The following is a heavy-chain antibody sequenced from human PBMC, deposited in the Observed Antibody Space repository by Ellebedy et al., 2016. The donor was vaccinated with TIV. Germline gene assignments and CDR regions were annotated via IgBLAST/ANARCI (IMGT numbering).Heavy chain of an antibody. J-gene: IGHJ4*02. Sequence: GGSLRLSXATSGFPFSPDWLNWVRQAPGQGLEWVGRIKSKAAGGTIDYAAPVKGRFTISRDDSKNTLYLQMNSLKIEDTAVYYCMRYDFRGGSTDSWGQGTLVTVSS. V-gene: IGHV3-15*07. CDR1: GFPFSPDW. CDR2: IKSKAAGGTI. D-gene: IGHD3-3*01. CDR3: MRYDFRGGSTDS.